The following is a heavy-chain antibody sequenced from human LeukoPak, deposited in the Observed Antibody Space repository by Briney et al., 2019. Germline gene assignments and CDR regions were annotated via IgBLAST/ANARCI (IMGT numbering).Heavy chain of an antibody. J-gene: IGHJ4*02. V-gene: IGHV4-4*02. CDR1: GGSISSNNW. CDR2: IYHSGSP. D-gene: IGHD1-1*01. CDR3: ARVNINNWHSCDY. Sequence: SETLSLTCAVSGGSISSNNWWGWVRQPPGKGLEWIGKIYHSGSPNYNPSLKSRVTISVDKSRNHFSLNLSSVTAADTAVYYCARVNINNWHSCDYWGQGILVTVSS.